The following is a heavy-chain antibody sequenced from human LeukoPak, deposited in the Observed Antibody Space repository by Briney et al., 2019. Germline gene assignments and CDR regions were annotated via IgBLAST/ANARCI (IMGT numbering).Heavy chain of an antibody. V-gene: IGHV3-74*01. D-gene: IGHD2-2*01. J-gene: IGHJ4*02. CDR1: GFTFSSYW. CDR3: AKIPKGGYFDY. Sequence: GGSLRLSCVASGFTFSSYWMHWVRQDPRKGLVWVSRINGDGRNINYADSVKGRFTISRDSSKNTLSLQMNSLRAEDTAVYYCAKIPKGGYFDYWGQGTLVTVSS. CDR2: INGDGRNI.